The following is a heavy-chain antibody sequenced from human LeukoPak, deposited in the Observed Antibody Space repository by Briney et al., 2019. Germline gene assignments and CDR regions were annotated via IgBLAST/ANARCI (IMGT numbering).Heavy chain of an antibody. CDR3: ARQGYSGHSQGAADY. D-gene: IGHD4-23*01. CDR1: GYTFTGYY. V-gene: IGHV1-2*02. J-gene: IGHJ4*02. CDR2: VNPNSGGT. Sequence: ASVKVSCKASGYTFTGYYMHWVRQAPGQGLEWMGWVNPNSGGTNYAQKFQGRVTMTRDTSISTAYMELSRLRSDDTAVYYCARQGYSGHSQGAADYWGQGTLVTVSS.